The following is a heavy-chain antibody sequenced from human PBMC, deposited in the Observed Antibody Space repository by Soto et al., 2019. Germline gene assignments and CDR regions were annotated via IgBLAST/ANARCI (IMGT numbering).Heavy chain of an antibody. CDR2: INPNGDAT. Sequence: VQLVQSGAEVKKPGASVKVSCKTSGDSFNDYYIHWVRQAPGQGLEWMGWINPNGDATKYAQKFQGRVTVTRDTSIRTVYMELSSLRSDDTALYYCARESGGATATLDYYYFYMDVWGKGTTVTVSS. D-gene: IGHD1-26*01. J-gene: IGHJ6*03. CDR1: GDSFNDYY. CDR3: ARESGGATATLDYYYFYMDV. V-gene: IGHV1-2*02.